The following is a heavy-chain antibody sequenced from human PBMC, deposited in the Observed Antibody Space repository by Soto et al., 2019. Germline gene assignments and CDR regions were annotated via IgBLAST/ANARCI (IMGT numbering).Heavy chain of an antibody. D-gene: IGHD6-13*01. V-gene: IGHV3-33*01. CDR1: GFTFSSYG. CDR2: IWYDGSNK. Sequence: PGGSLRLSCAASGFTFSSYGMHWVRQAPGKGLEWVAVIWYDGSNKYYADSVKGRFTISRDNSKNTLYLQMNSLRSEDTAVYYCAAASSSPYGYYYYGMDVWGQGTTVTVSS. J-gene: IGHJ6*02. CDR3: AAASSSPYGYYYYGMDV.